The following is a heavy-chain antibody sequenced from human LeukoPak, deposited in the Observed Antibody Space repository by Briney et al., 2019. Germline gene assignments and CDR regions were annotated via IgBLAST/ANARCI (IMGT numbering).Heavy chain of an antibody. CDR1: GFTFSNYG. CDR2: IWYDGSNK. D-gene: IGHD3-22*01. J-gene: IGHJ4*02. Sequence: PGGSLRPSCAASGFTFSNYGTHWVRQAPGKGLEWMAIIWYDGSNKYYADSVKGRFTISRDNSKNTLDLQMNSLRAEDTAVYYCARHDRSGYIDYWGQGTLVTVSS. V-gene: IGHV3-33*01. CDR3: ARHDRSGYIDY.